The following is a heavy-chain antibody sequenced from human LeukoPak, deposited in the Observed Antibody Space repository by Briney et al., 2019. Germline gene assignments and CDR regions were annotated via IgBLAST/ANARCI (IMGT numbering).Heavy chain of an antibody. V-gene: IGHV3-21*01. J-gene: IGHJ4*02. CDR3: ARGLSYYYDSSGYPGEYYFDY. D-gene: IGHD3-22*01. CDR2: ISSSSTNI. CDR1: GFTFSSYS. Sequence: GGSLRLSCAASGFTFSSYSMNWVRQAPGKGLEWVSSISSSSTNIYYADSVKGRFTISRDNAKNSLYLQMNSLRAEDTAVYYCARGLSYYYDSSGYPGEYYFDYWGQGTLVTVSS.